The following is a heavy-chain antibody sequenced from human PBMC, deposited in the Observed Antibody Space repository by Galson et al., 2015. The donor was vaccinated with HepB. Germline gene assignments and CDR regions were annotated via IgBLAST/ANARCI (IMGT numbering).Heavy chain of an antibody. J-gene: IGHJ4*02. Sequence: SLRLSCAASGFTFSSYAMGWVRQAPGKGLEWVSAISGSGGSTYYADSVKGRFTISRDNSKNTLYLQMNSLRAEDTAVYYCAKVPSTVDIVATTRLDYWGQGTLVTVSS. CDR1: GFTFSSYA. CDR2: ISGSGGST. D-gene: IGHD5-12*01. V-gene: IGHV3-23*01. CDR3: AKVPSTVDIVATTRLDY.